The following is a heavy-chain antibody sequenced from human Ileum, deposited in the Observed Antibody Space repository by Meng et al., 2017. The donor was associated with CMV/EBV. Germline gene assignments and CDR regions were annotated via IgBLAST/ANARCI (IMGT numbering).Heavy chain of an antibody. V-gene: IGHV1-18*01. D-gene: IGHD2-8*01. Sequence: QVQRVQSGADVKKPGDLVTASCKDAGSKLTRYGISWVRQAPGQGLAWLGWISVYNGNTNYAQKLQGRVTMTTDTSTSTAYMELRSLRSDDTAVYYCARDSAVLMVYDPFDYWGQAPLVTVSS. J-gene: IGHJ4*02. CDR1: GSKLTRYG. CDR3: ARDSAVLMVYDPFDY. CDR2: ISVYNGNT.